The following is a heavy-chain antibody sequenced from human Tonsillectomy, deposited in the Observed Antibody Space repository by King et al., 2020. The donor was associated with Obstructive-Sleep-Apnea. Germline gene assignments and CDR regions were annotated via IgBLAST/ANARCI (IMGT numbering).Heavy chain of an antibody. CDR2: ISGSGNTI. J-gene: IGHJ5*02. CDR3: AGGMQTFDP. Sequence: VQLVESGGDLVKPGGSLRLTCAASGFTFGDYYMTWIRQAPGRGLEWVSYISGSGNTIYYADSVRGRFAISRDNTKNSLFLQMDSLRVEDTAVYYCAGGMQTFDPWGQGTLVTVSS. V-gene: IGHV3-11*01. CDR1: GFTFGDYY.